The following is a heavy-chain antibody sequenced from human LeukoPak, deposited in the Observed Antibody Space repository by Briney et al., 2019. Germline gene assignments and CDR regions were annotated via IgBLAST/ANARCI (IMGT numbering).Heavy chain of an antibody. V-gene: IGHV3-21*01. CDR1: GFTFSSYS. J-gene: IGHJ4*02. D-gene: IGHD3-3*01. CDR3: ARVPPYYDFWSGYYFDY. Sequence: GGSLRLSCAASGFTFSSYSMNWVRQAPGKGLEWVSSISSSSSYIYYADSVKGRFTISRDNAKNSLYLQMNSLRAEDTAVYYCARVPPYYDFWSGYYFDYWGQGTLVTVSS. CDR2: ISSSSSYI.